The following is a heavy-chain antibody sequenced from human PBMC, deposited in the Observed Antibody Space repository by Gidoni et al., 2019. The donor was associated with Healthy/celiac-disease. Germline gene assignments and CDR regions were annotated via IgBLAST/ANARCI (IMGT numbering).Heavy chain of an antibody. J-gene: IGHJ3*02. CDR2: ISYDGSNK. D-gene: IGHD6-13*01. V-gene: IGHV3-30*04. CDR3: AREGGSSSWYGAFDI. CDR1: GFTFSSYA. Sequence: QVQLVESGGGVVQPGRSLRLSCAASGFTFSSYAMHWVRQAPGKGLEWVAVISYDGSNKYYADSVKGRFTISRDNSKNTLYLQMNSLRAEDTAVYYCAREGGSSSWYGAFDIWGQGTMVTVSS.